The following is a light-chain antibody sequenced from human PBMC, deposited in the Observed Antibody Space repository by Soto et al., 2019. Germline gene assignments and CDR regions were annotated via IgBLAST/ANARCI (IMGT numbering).Light chain of an antibody. Sequence: EIVLTQSPGTLSLSPGERVTLSCRASPSVRSRYFAWYQQKPGQAPRLLIFGASSRATGLPDRFRGSGSGTDFTLTISRLEPEDFAVYYCQQYGSSPNTFGQGTKLEIK. CDR3: QQYGSSPNT. CDR2: GAS. J-gene: IGKJ2*01. V-gene: IGKV3-20*01. CDR1: PSVRSRY.